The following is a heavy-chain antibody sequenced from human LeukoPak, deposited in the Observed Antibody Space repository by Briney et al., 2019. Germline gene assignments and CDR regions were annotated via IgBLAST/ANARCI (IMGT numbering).Heavy chain of an antibody. Sequence: SETLSLTCTVSGGSISSYYWSWIRQPPGKGLEWIGYIHYTGSTNYNPSLKRRVIISVDTSKKQFSLKLSSVTAADTAVYYCARSSGRYVGDAFKIWGQGTMVTVSS. CDR2: IHYTGST. V-gene: IGHV4-59*01. CDR3: ARSSGRYVGDAFKI. D-gene: IGHD6-19*01. J-gene: IGHJ3*02. CDR1: GGSISSYY.